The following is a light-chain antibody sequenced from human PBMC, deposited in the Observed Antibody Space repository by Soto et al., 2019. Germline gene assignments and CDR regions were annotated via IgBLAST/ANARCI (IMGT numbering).Light chain of an antibody. CDR1: SSNLGAGYD. V-gene: IGLV1-40*01. CDR2: GNR. J-gene: IGLJ3*02. CDR3: QAYDYSLPASV. Sequence: QLVLTQPPSVSGAPGQRVTIPCTGNSSNLGAGYDVHWYQQLPGTAPKLVIYGNRNRPSGVPERFSGSKSGTSASLAIPGRQAEDECDYYCQAYDYSLPASVFGGGTKLTVL.